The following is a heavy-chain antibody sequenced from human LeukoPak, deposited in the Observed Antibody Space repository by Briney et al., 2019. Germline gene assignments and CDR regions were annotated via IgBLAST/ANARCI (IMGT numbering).Heavy chain of an antibody. V-gene: IGHV3-7*03. J-gene: IGHJ4*02. D-gene: IGHD3-10*02. CDR3: ARDPYVSNFDY. CDR2: INHNGNVN. Sequence: GGSLRLSCAASGFTFSSYWMNWARQAPGKGLEWVASINHNGNVNYYVDSVKGRFTISRDNAKNTAYLQMNSLRAEDTAVYYCARDPYVSNFDYWGQGTLVTVSS. CDR1: GFTFSSYW.